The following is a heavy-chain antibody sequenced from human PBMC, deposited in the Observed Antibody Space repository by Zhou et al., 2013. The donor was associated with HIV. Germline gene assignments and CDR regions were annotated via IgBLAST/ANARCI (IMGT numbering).Heavy chain of an antibody. CDR1: GYTFTGYY. CDR3: ALDSQWLPAGEYFQH. V-gene: IGHV1-2*02. Sequence: QVQLVQSGAEVKKPGASVKVSCKASGYTFTGYYMHWVRQAPGQGLEWMGWINPNSGGTNYAQKFQGRVTMTRDTSISTAYMELSRLRSDDTAVYYCALDSQWLPAGEYFQHWGQGHPGHRLL. J-gene: IGHJ1*01. D-gene: IGHD6-19*01. CDR2: INPNSGGT.